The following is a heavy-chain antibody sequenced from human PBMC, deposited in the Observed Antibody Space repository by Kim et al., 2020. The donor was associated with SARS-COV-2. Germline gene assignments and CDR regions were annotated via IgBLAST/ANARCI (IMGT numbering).Heavy chain of an antibody. Sequence: GGSLRRSCEVSGFTFSSYTMSWVRQAPGKGLEWVSSITSGSRFIYYGDSMEGRFTISRDNAKNTVYLQMNSLRAEDTAVYYCARLGAAAAGWFDPWGQGVLVTVSS. D-gene: IGHD6-13*01. J-gene: IGHJ5*02. CDR1: GFTFSSYT. CDR3: ARLGAAAAGWFDP. V-gene: IGHV3-21*03. CDR2: ITSGSRFI.